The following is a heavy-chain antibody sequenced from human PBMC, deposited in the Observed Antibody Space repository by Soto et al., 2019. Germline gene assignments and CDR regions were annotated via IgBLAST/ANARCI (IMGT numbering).Heavy chain of an antibody. CDR3: AKGGRQWLVTSDFNY. V-gene: IGHV3-30*18. CDR1: GFTFSDYA. Sequence: VQLVESGGGVVRPGRSLRLSCEASGFTFSDYAMHWVRQAPGKGLGWVAVVSHDGRNTHYADSVKGRFTISRDSSKNTVSLEMTSLRAEDTAVYYCAKGGRQWLVTSDFNYWGQGALVTVSS. CDR2: VSHDGRNT. J-gene: IGHJ4*02. D-gene: IGHD6-19*01.